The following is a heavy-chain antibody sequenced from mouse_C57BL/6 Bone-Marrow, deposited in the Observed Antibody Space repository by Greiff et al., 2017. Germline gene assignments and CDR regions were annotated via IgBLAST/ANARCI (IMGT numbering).Heavy chain of an antibody. D-gene: IGHD1-1*01. CDR2: ISGGGGDT. CDR3: ARHHPNYYENTRYFEV. J-gene: IGHJ1*03. V-gene: IGHV5-9*01. CDR1: GFTFSSYT. Sequence: EVQGVESGGGLVKPGGSLKLSCAASGFTFSSYTMSWVRQTPEKRLVWVATISGGGGDTYYPDSVKGRFTISRDNAKNTLYLQMSSLRSEYTDLYYCARHHPNYYENTRYFEVWGTGTTVTVSS.